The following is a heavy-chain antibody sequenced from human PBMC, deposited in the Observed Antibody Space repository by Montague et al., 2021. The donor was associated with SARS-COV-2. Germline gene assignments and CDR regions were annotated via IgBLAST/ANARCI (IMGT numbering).Heavy chain of an antibody. Sequence: SETLSLTCTVSGVSITDYYWCWIRQPPGQGLEWVGGVLYNKGTNFNPTLKSRVAISVDTSKYKFSLRLTSVTAADTAYYYCDSHSHYDGWYGPPDFWGQGTLVTVSS. J-gene: IGHJ4*02. V-gene: IGHV4-59*08. CDR3: DSHSHYDGWYGPPDF. CDR2: VLYNKGT. D-gene: IGHD3-16*01. CDR1: GVSITDYY.